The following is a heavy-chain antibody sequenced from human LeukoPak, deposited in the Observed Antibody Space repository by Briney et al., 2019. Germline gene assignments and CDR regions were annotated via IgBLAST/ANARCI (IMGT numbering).Heavy chain of an antibody. J-gene: IGHJ4*02. D-gene: IGHD3-10*01. CDR3: RSLWPADY. CDR1: GFIFSLYQ. CDR2: IKQDESDK. Sequence: GGSLTLSCTTSGFIFSLYQVLYPRHSTGRGLEGVTDIKQDESDKKYVDSVKGRFHISRDNAKKSLYLQMDSLRAEDTAVYYARSLWPADYWGQGTLVTVSS. V-gene: IGHV3-7*01.